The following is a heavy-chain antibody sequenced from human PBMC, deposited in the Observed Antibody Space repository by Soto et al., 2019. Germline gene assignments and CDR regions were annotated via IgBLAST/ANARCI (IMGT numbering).Heavy chain of an antibody. V-gene: IGHV3-23*01. CDR1: GLTFRTYA. CDR2: ISGSGGST. D-gene: IGHD2-15*01. J-gene: IGHJ4*02. Sequence: EVPLLESGGGLVQPGGSLRLSCAAPGLTFRTYAMTWVRQAPGKGLEWVSIISGSGGSTYYADSVKGRFTVSRDNSKTPVYVKITGRGAEDTALYYWGNWICGGGSCSFASGGQGPLVTVSS. CDR3: GNWICGGGSCSFAS.